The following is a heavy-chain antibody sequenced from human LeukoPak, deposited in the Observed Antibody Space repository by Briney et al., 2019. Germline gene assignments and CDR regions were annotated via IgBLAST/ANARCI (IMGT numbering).Heavy chain of an antibody. Sequence: GEYLKTSSKGSGYSFTRKWIGWVRLLPGPGMEWMAIIYPGDSDTRYSPSFQDKVTISADKSINTAYLQWSSLKASDTAMYYCARRVVNNRNWYFDLWGRGTLVTVSS. CDR2: IYPGDSDT. V-gene: IGHV5-51*01. J-gene: IGHJ2*01. CDR3: ARRVVNNRNWYFDL. CDR1: GYSFTRKW. D-gene: IGHD4-23*01.